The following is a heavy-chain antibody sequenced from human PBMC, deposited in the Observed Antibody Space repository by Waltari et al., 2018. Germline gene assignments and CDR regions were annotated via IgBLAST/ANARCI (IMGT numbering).Heavy chain of an antibody. J-gene: IGHJ4*02. CDR3: ARAYCINGVCYSGYYFDY. V-gene: IGHV1-3*01. D-gene: IGHD2-8*01. CDR2: SNAEKGNT. CDR1: GYTFTGYT. Sequence: QVQLVQSGAEVKKPGASVKVSCKASGYTFTGYTIHWVRKAPGQGLEWMGCSNAEKGNTKYSQKLQGRVTITRDTSANTADMELSSLRSEDTAVYYCARAYCINGVCYSGYYFDYWGQGTLVTVSS.